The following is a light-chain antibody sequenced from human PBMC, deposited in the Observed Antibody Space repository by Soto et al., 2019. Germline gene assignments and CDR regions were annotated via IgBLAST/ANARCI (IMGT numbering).Light chain of an antibody. V-gene: IGLV2-14*01. Sequence: QSALTQPASVSGSPGQSITISCTGTSSDVGGYNYVSWYQQHPGKAPKLMIYDVSNRTSGVSNRFSGSKSATTASLTISGLQAEDEADYYCSSYTGSSTYVVFGGGTKLTVL. J-gene: IGLJ2*01. CDR1: SSDVGGYNY. CDR2: DVS. CDR3: SSYTGSSTYVV.